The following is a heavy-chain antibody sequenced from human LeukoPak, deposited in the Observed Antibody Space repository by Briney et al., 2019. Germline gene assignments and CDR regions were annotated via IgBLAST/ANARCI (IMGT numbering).Heavy chain of an antibody. J-gene: IGHJ5*02. Sequence: GGSLRLSCAASGFTVSSNYMSWVRQAPGKGLEWVSVIYSGGSTYYADSVKGRFTISRDNSKNTLYLQMNSLRAEDTAVYYCARWYGGRISLRGFDPWGQGTLVTVSS. V-gene: IGHV3-66*01. D-gene: IGHD4-23*01. CDR3: ARWYGGRISLRGFDP. CDR2: IYSGGST. CDR1: GFTVSSNY.